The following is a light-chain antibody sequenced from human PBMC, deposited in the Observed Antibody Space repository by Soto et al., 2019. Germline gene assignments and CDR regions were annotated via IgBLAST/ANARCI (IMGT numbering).Light chain of an antibody. CDR3: QQYGGSHP. Sequence: EIVLTQSPGTLSLSPGERATLSCRASQSVSSRFLTWYQQKPGQAPRLLIYGASSRATGIPDRFSGSGSGTDVTLTSSRLEPEDFAVYYCQQYGGSHPFGGATKVEI. J-gene: IGKJ4*01. CDR2: GAS. V-gene: IGKV3-20*01. CDR1: QSVSSRF.